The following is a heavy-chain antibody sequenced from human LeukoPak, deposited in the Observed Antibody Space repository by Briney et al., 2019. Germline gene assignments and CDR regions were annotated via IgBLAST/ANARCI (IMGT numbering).Heavy chain of an antibody. D-gene: IGHD3-10*01. Sequence: GGSLRLSCAASGFTFADYAMHWVRQAPGKGLEWVSLISGDGGSTYYADSVKGRFTISRDNSKNSLYLQMNSLRTEDTALYYCAKDRRWFGELAPDESARMSYGMDVWGQGTTVTVSS. V-gene: IGHV3-43*02. CDR3: AKDRRWFGELAPDESARMSYGMDV. CDR2: ISGDGGST. CDR1: GFTFADYA. J-gene: IGHJ6*02.